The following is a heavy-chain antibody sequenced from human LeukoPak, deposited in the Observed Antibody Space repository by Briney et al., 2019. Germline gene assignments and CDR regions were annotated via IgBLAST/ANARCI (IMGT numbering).Heavy chain of an antibody. V-gene: IGHV3-53*01. CDR1: GFSFGDYT. CDR3: ARDLAYSSGWYNWFDP. D-gene: IGHD6-19*01. CDR2: IYSGGST. J-gene: IGHJ5*02. Sequence: GSLRLSCAASGFSFGDYTISWVRQASGKGLEWVSVIYSGGSTYYADSVKGRFTISRDNSKNTLYLQMNSLRAEDTAVYYCARDLAYSSGWYNWFDPWGQGTLVTVPS.